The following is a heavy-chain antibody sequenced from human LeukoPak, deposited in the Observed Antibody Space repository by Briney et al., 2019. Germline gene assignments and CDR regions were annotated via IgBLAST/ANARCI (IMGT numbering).Heavy chain of an antibody. D-gene: IGHD6-13*01. V-gene: IGHV1-2*02. CDR2: INPNSGGT. CDR3: AREEAAARDAFDI. Sequence: ASVKVSCKASGYTFTGYYMHWVRQAPGQGPEWMGWINPNSGGTNYAQKFQGRVTMTRDTSISTAYIELSRLRSDDTAVYYCAREEAAARDAFDIWGQGTMVTVSS. CDR1: GYTFTGYY. J-gene: IGHJ3*02.